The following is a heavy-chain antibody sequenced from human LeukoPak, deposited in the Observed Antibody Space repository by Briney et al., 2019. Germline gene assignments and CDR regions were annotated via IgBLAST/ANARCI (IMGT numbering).Heavy chain of an antibody. D-gene: IGHD2-2*01. CDR2: IYYSGST. CDR3: ARLESSTYGMDV. Sequence: SETLSLTCTVSGGSISSSSYYWGWICQPPGKGLEWIGSIYYSGSTYYNPSLKSRVTISVDTSKNQFSLKLSSVTAADTAVYYCARLESSTYGMDVWGQGTTVTVSS. J-gene: IGHJ6*02. V-gene: IGHV4-39*01. CDR1: GGSISSSSYY.